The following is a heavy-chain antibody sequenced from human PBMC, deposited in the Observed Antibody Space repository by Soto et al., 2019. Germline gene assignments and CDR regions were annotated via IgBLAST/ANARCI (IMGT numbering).Heavy chain of an antibody. CDR2: ISAYNGNT. CDR1: GYTFTSYG. CDR3: ARDLPLITMVRGVILPFDP. Sequence: VASVKVSCKASGYTFTSYGISWVRQAPGQGLEWMGWISAYNGNTNYAQKLQGRVTMTTDTSTSTAYMELRSLRSDDTAVYYCARDLPLITMVRGVILPFDPWGQGTLVTAPQ. V-gene: IGHV1-18*01. J-gene: IGHJ5*02. D-gene: IGHD3-10*01.